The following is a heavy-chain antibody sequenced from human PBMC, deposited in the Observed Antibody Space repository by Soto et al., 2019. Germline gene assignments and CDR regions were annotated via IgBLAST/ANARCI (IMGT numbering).Heavy chain of an antibody. D-gene: IGHD3-22*01. J-gene: IGHJ3*02. CDR3: AKGANSYYYDSSGPAYDAFDI. CDR1: GFTFSSYG. CDR2: ISYDGSNK. Sequence: PGGSLRLSCAASGFTFSSYGMHWVRQAPGKGLEWVAVISYDGSNKYYADSVKGRFTISRDNSKNTLYLQMNSLRAEDTAVYYCAKGANSYYYDSSGPAYDAFDIWGQGTMVTVSS. V-gene: IGHV3-30*18.